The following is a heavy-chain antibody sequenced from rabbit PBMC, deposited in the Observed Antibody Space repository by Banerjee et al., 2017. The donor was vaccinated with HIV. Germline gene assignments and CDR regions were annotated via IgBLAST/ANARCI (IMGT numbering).Heavy chain of an antibody. D-gene: IGHD8-1*01. V-gene: IGHV1S45*01. CDR2: IYNGDGST. Sequence: QEQLEESGGDLVKPEGSLTLTCTASGFSFSSSYYMCWVRQAPGKGPEWIACIYNGDGSTYYASWVNGRFTISKTSSTTVTLQMTSLTAADTATYFCARADAGSTYWGWDLWGPGTLVTVS. CDR1: GFSFSSSYY. J-gene: IGHJ4*01. CDR3: ARADAGSTYWGWDL.